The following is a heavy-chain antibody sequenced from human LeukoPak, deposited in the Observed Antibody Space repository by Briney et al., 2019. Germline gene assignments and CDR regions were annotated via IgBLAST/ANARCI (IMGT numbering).Heavy chain of an antibody. CDR2: INPNSGGT. J-gene: IGHJ4*02. CDR1: GYTFSGFY. V-gene: IGHV1-2*02. CDR3: ARGYRCSGSSCYSTTFDY. D-gene: IGHD2-15*01. Sequence: ASVKVSCKASGYTFSGFYIHWVRQAPGQGLEWMGWINPNSGGTNYAQKLQGRVTMTTDTSTSTAYMELRSLGSDDTAVYYCARGYRCSGSSCYSTTFDYWGQGTLVTVSS.